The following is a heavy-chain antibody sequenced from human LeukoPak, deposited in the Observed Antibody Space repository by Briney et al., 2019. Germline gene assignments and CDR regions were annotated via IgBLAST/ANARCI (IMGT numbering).Heavy chain of an antibody. Sequence: GESLKISCKGSGYSFTSYWIGWVRQMPGKGLEWMGIIYPGDSDTRYSPSFQGQVTISADKSISTAYLQWSSLKASDTAMYYCARSLGSHNYQPHCFDYWGQGTLVSVSS. D-gene: IGHD5-24*01. CDR2: IYPGDSDT. J-gene: IGHJ4*02. CDR3: ARSLGSHNYQPHCFDY. V-gene: IGHV5-51*01. CDR1: GYSFTSYW.